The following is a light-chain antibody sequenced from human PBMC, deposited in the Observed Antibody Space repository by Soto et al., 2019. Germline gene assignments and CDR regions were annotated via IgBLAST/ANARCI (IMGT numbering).Light chain of an antibody. Sequence: QSVLTQPPSVSGAPGQRVTISCTGSSSNIGAGYDVHWYQQLPGTAPKLLIYGNSNRPSGVPDRFSGSKSGTSASLAITGLQAEDEADYYCQSYDSSLSGSRVFGGGTKVPV. CDR2: GNS. J-gene: IGLJ2*01. V-gene: IGLV1-40*01. CDR1: SSNIGAGYD. CDR3: QSYDSSLSGSRV.